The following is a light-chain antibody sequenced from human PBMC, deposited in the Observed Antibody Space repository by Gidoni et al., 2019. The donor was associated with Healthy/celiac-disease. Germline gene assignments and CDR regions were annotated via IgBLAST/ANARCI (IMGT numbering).Light chain of an antibody. J-gene: IGKJ4*01. CDR3: QQSYSTPLT. CDR1: QTISGY. CDR2: AAS. Sequence: DIQMTQSPSSLSASVGDRVTITCRATQTISGYLNWYQQKPGKAPKLLLYAASSLQSGVPSRFSGSGSGTDFTLTISSLQPEDFATYYCQQSYSTPLTFGGXTKVEIK. V-gene: IGKV1-39*01.